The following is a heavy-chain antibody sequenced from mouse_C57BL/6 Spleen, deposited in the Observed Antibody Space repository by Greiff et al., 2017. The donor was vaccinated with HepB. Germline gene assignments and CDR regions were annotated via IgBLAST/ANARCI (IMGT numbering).Heavy chain of an antibody. Sequence: EVKLVESGGGLVQPGGSLKLSCAASGFTFSDYYMYWVRQTPEKRLEWVAYISNGGGSTYYPDTVKGRFTISEDNAKNTLYLQMSRLKSEDTAMYYCARPYGYGRAWFAYWGQGTLVTVSA. V-gene: IGHV5-12*01. CDR2: ISNGGGST. J-gene: IGHJ3*01. CDR3: ARPYGYGRAWFAY. D-gene: IGHD2-2*01. CDR1: GFTFSDYY.